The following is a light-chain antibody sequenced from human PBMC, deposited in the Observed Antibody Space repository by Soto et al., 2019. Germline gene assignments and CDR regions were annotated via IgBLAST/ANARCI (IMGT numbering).Light chain of an antibody. CDR1: QSVNSKF. J-gene: IGKJ1*01. Sequence: EIVLTQSPGTLSLSPGERATLSCRASQSVNSKFLAWYQQRPGQAPRLLIYGASSRATGIPDRFSGSGSGTDFTLTISRLEPEDFAVYYCQHYGRALWTFGQGTKVEIK. CDR2: GAS. V-gene: IGKV3-20*01. CDR3: QHYGRALWT.